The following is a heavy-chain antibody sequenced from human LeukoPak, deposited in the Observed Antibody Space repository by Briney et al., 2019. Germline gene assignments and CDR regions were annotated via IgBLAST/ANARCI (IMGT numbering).Heavy chain of an antibody. D-gene: IGHD5-24*01. CDR2: ISYDGSNK. CDR1: GFTFSSYA. CDR3: ARGLATIAY. V-gene: IGHV3-30-3*01. J-gene: IGHJ4*02. Sequence: GRSLRLYCAASGFTFSSYAMHWGRQAPGKGLEWVAVISYDGSNKYYADSVKGRFTISRDNSKNTLYLQMNSLRAEDTAVYYCARGLATIAYWGQGTLVTVSS.